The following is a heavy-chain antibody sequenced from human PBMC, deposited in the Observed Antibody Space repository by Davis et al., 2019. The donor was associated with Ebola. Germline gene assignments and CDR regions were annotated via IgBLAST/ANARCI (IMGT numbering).Heavy chain of an antibody. J-gene: IGHJ3*02. CDR1: GNSSTTHW. Sequence: GESLKISCKASGNSSTTHWIGWVRQLPGKGLEWMGIIFTADSDTRYSPSFRGQVTISADKSFKTGFLQLSSLKASDNAIYYCASLRRPITGMDDAFDIWGQGTMVTVSS. CDR3: ASLRRPITGMDDAFDI. CDR2: IFTADSDT. D-gene: IGHD2-8*02. V-gene: IGHV5-51*01.